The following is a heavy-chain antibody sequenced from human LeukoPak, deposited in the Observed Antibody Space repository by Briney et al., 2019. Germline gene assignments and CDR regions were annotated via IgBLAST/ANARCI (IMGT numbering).Heavy chain of an antibody. V-gene: IGHV1-8*01. CDR2: INPNSGHT. CDR3: ATGITMVRPFDYYYYGMDV. D-gene: IGHD3-10*01. CDR1: GYTFINYD. Sequence: ASVKVSCKASGYTFINYDINWVRLASGQGLEWMGWINPNSGHTGYAQKFQGRVTMTRDTSIGTAYMELSSLRSEDTAVYYCATGITMVRPFDYYYYGMDVWGQGTTVTVSS. J-gene: IGHJ6*02.